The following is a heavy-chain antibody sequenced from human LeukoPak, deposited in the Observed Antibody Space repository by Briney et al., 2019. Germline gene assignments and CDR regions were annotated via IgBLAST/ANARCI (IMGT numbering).Heavy chain of an antibody. CDR3: ARIAGGLYFYYYYMDV. Sequence: SQTLSLTCAVSGGSISSGAYSGSWIRQPPRKGLEWIGYVYYSGGTYYNPSLKSRVTISVDTSKNQFSLKLSSVTAADTAVYYCARIAGGLYFYYYYMDVWGKGTTVTVSS. CDR2: VYYSGGT. V-gene: IGHV4-30-4*07. D-gene: IGHD3-16*01. J-gene: IGHJ6*03. CDR1: GGSISSGAYS.